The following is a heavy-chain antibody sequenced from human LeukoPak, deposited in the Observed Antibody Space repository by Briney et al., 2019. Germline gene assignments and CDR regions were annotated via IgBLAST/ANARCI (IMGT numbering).Heavy chain of an antibody. D-gene: IGHD6-19*01. J-gene: IGHJ4*02. CDR1: GFTFSSYA. Sequence: GGSLRLSCAASGFTFSSYAMSWVRQAPGKGLEWVSLISKDGGSTYYADSLKGRFTISRDNSKNSLYLQMNSLRSEDTAFYYCAKGRQWLTDSWGQGSLVTVSS. V-gene: IGHV3-43*02. CDR3: AKGRQWLTDS. CDR2: ISKDGGST.